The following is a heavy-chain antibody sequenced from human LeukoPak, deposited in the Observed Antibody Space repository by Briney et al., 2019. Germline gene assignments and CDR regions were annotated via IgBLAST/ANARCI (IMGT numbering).Heavy chain of an antibody. Sequence: GGSLRLSCAASGFTVSSNEMSWVRQAPGEGLEWVSSISGGSTYYADSRKGRFTISRDNSKNTLHLQMNSLRAEDTAVFYRAKDVYDFWSGTSADPDAFDIWGQGTMVTVSS. J-gene: IGHJ3*02. D-gene: IGHD3-3*01. CDR1: GFTVSSNE. V-gene: IGHV3-38-3*01. CDR2: ISGGST. CDR3: AKDVYDFWSGTSADPDAFDI.